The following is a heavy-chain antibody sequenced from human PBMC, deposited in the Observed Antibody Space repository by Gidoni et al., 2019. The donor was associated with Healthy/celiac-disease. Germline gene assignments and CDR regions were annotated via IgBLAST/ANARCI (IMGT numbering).Heavy chain of an antibody. J-gene: IGHJ6*02. CDR2: IYYSGST. CDR1: GGSISSYY. V-gene: IGHV4-59*01. CDR3: ARDLSVVDNEGMDV. Sequence: QVQLQESGPGLVKPSETLSLTCTVSGGSISSYYWNWIRQPPGKGLEWIGYIYYSGSTNYNPSLKSRVTISVDTSKNQFSLKLSSVTAADTAVYYCARDLSVVDNEGMDVWGQGTTVTVSS. D-gene: IGHD5-12*01.